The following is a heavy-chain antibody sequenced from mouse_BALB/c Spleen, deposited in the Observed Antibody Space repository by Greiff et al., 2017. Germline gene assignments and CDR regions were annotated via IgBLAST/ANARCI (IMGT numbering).Heavy chain of an antibody. CDR3: ARRSITTVESPYAMDY. J-gene: IGHJ4*01. D-gene: IGHD1-1*01. V-gene: IGHV1-9*01. CDR1: GYAFSSSW. Sequence: QVHVKQSGPELVKPGASVKISCKASGYAFSSSWMNWVKQRPGQGLEWIGEILPGSGSTNYNEKFKGKATFTADTSSNTAYMQLSSLTSEDSAVYYCARRSITTVESPYAMDYWGQGTSVTVSS. CDR2: ILPGSGST.